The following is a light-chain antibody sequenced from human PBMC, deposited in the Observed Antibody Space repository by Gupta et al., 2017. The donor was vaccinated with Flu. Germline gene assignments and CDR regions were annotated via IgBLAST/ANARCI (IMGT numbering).Light chain of an antibody. J-gene: IGLJ3*02. V-gene: IGLV1-47*02. CDR1: GSNY. Sequence: PGQRVTIACSGIGSNYVYGYQQFPGTAPTVILFSNNQRPSGVPDRFSSSKSGTSASLAIAWVRSEDEADDYCSAWTDGLSGSWEFGGGTKLTVL. CDR2: SNN. CDR3: SAWTDGLSGSWE.